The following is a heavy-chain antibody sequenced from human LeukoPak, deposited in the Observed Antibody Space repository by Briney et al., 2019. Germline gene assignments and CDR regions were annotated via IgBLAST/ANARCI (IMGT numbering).Heavy chain of an antibody. V-gene: IGHV3-30*18. CDR3: AKDRGSGTGIVGATNY. J-gene: IGHJ4*02. CDR1: GFTFSSYG. CDR2: ISYDGSNK. Sequence: PGRSLRLSCAASGFTFSSYGMHWVRQAPGKGLEWVAVISYDGSNKYYADSVKGRFTISRDNSKNTLYLQMSSLRAEDTAVYYCAKDRGSGTGIVGATNYWGQGTLVTVSS. D-gene: IGHD1-26*01.